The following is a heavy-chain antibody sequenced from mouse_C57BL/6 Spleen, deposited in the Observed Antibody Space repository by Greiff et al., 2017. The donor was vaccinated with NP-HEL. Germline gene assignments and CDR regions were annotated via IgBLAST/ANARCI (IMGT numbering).Heavy chain of an antibody. V-gene: IGHV1-80*01. Sequence: VQLQQSGAELVKPGASVKISCKASGYAFSSYWMNWVKQRPGKGLEWIGQIYPGDGDTNYNGKFKGKATLTADKSSSTAYMQLSSLTSEDSAVYFCARYRGYYGSSYAMDYWGQGTSVTVPS. J-gene: IGHJ4*01. D-gene: IGHD1-1*01. CDR2: IYPGDGDT. CDR3: ARYRGYYGSSYAMDY. CDR1: GYAFSSYW.